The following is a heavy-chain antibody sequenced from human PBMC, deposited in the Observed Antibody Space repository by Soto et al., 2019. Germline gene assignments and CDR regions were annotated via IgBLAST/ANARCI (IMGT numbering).Heavy chain of an antibody. CDR2: IYYSGRT. V-gene: IGHV4-59*01. D-gene: IGHD2-8*02. Sequence: PSETLSVTCTVSSGSISRYYWNWIRQPPGKGLEWIGYIYYSGRTKYNPSLKSRVSISVDTSKNQFSLKLSSVTAADTALYFCAGVGGVDGYNYFNYWGQGTQVTVSS. J-gene: IGHJ4*02. CDR1: SGSISRYY. CDR3: AGVGGVDGYNYFNY.